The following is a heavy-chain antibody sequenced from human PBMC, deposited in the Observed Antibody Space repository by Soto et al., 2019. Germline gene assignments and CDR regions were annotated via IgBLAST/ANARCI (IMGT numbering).Heavy chain of an antibody. J-gene: IGHJ6*03. CDR3: ARRSPVAATDYYYYMDV. CDR1: GFTFSSYS. Sequence: ESLKISCAASGFTFSSYSMNWVRQAPGKGLEWVSSISSSSSYIYYADSVKGRFTISRDNAKNSLYLQMNSLRAEDTAVYYCARRSPVAATDYYYYMDVWGKGTTVTVSS. V-gene: IGHV3-21*01. D-gene: IGHD2-15*01. CDR2: ISSSSSYI.